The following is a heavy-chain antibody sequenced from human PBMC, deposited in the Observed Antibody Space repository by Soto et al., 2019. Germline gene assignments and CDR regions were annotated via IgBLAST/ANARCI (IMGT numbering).Heavy chain of an antibody. CDR3: ARPNWGFDY. V-gene: IGHV3-48*02. D-gene: IGHD7-27*01. Sequence: EVQLVESGGGLVQPGGSLRLSCVASGFTFSRYGMNWVRQAPGKGLEWVSYISSTSTTIYYADSVKGRFTISRDNAKDSLYLQLNSLRDDDTAVYYCARPNWGFDYWGQGTLVTFSS. CDR2: ISSTSTTI. CDR1: GFTFSRYG. J-gene: IGHJ4*02.